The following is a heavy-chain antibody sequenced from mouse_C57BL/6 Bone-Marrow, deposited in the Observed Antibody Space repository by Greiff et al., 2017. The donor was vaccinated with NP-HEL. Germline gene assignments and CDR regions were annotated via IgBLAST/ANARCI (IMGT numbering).Heavy chain of an antibody. V-gene: IGHV5-6*01. CDR3: ARLITTVVEYFDY. CDR2: ISSGGSYT. J-gene: IGHJ2*01. Sequence: VQLKESGGDLVKPGGSLKLSCAASGFTFSSYGMSWVRQTPDKRLEWVATISSGGSYTYYPDSVKGRFTISRDNAKNTLYLQMSSLKSEDTAMYYCARLITTVVEYFDYWGQGTTLTVSS. D-gene: IGHD1-1*01. CDR1: GFTFSSYG.